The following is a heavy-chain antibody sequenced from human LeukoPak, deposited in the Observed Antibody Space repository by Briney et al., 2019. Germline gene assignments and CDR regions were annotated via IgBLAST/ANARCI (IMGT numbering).Heavy chain of an antibody. D-gene: IGHD3-10*01. CDR3: ARDSGSGSYYRLDAFDI. CDR2: IYTSGST. J-gene: IGHJ3*02. CDR1: GGSISSYY. V-gene: IGHV4-4*07. Sequence: SETLSLTCTVSGGSISSYYWSWIRQPAGKGLEWIGRIYTSGSTNYNPSLKSRVTMSVDTSKNQFSLKLSSVTAADTAVYYCARDSGSGSYYRLDAFDIWGQGTMVTVSS.